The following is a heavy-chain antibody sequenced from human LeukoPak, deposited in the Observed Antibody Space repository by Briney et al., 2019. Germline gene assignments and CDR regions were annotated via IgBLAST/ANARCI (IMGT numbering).Heavy chain of an antibody. Sequence: GGSLRLSCAASGFTFSDYYMSWIRQAPGKGLEWVSYISSSGSTIYYADSVKGRFTISRDNAKNSLYLQMSSLRAEDTAVYYCARRYRRVTMVRGVIVDPNFDYWGQGTLVTVSS. CDR2: ISSSGSTI. D-gene: IGHD3-10*01. V-gene: IGHV3-11*04. CDR3: ARRYRRVTMVRGVIVDPNFDY. CDR1: GFTFSDYY. J-gene: IGHJ4*02.